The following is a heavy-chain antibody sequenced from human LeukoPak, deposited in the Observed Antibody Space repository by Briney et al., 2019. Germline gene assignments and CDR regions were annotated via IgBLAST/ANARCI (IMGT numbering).Heavy chain of an antibody. CDR1: GGSIISYS. CDR3: ARDRGNYYGSGSYYDWFDP. CDR2: TYYSGST. Sequence: EPLSLTSVVPGGSIISYSWSWIGHPPGKGLEWIGETYYSGSTNYNPSLKSRVPISVETSKSQFSLKLSSVTAADTAVYYCARDRGNYYGSGSYYDWFDPWGQGTLVTVSS. D-gene: IGHD3-10*01. J-gene: IGHJ5*02. V-gene: IGHV4-59*01.